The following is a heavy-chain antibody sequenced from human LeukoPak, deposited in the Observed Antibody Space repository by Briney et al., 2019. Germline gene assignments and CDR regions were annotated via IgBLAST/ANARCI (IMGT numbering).Heavy chain of an antibody. CDR2: IYTSGST. D-gene: IGHD6-13*01. J-gene: IGHJ4*02. CDR1: GGSISSYY. CDR3: AVFIAAAGIDY. Sequence: SETLSLTCTVSGGSISSYYWSWIRQAAGKGLEWIGRIYTSGSTNYNPSLKSRVTMSVDTSKNQFSLKLSSVTAADTAVYYCAVFIAAAGIDYWGQGTLATVSS. V-gene: IGHV4-4*07.